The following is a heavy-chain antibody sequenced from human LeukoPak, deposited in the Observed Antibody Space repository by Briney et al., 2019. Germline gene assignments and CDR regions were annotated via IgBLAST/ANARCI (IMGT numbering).Heavy chain of an antibody. CDR1: GGSISGSSYY. J-gene: IGHJ4*02. V-gene: IGHV4-39*01. Sequence: SETLSLTCAVSGGSISGSSYYWGWIRPPPGKGLEWVGSIYYSGSNYYNPSLKRRATLSVDTSKNQFSLKLNSVTATDTAVYYCARHHAPRGQGTLVTVSS. CDR3: ARHHAP. CDR2: IYYSGSN.